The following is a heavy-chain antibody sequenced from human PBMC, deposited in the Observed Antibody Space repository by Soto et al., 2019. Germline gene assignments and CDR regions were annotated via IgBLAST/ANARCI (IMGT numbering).Heavy chain of an antibody. CDR1: GYGNIEVP. J-gene: IGHJ6*01. V-gene: IGHV1-24*01. CDR2: FDPEDGET. Sequence: NSYRESAGYGNIEVPSDCLLQNSDKGLEWMGRFDPEDGETIYTQKFQGRVTVTEDTSTGTAYMELSSLRSEDTAVYYCATEIFQRPRGTYGLDGRGKRTTGTVFS. D-gene: IGHD3-3*01. CDR3: ATEIFQRPRGTYGLDG.